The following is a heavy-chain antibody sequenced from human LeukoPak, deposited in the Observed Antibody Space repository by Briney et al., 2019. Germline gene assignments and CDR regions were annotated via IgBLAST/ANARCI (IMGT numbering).Heavy chain of an antibody. D-gene: IGHD3-10*01. CDR3: AREGTDQYYYYYMDV. Sequence: SETLSLTCTVSGGSLRSHYWSWIRQPPGKGLEWIGYIYYSGSTNYNPSLKSRVTISLDTSKNQFSLKLSSVTAADTAVYYCAREGTDQYYYYYMDVWGKGTTVTVSS. V-gene: IGHV4-59*11. CDR2: IYYSGST. J-gene: IGHJ6*03. CDR1: GGSLRSHY.